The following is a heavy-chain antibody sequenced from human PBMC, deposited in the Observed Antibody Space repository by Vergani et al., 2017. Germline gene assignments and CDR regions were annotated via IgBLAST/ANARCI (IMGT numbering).Heavy chain of an antibody. Sequence: QEQLVQSGSALKKPGASVKVSCKASGYSFNNYAIHWVRQAPGQGLEWMGWINPTTGNPTYARAFTGRFVFSLDTSISTAYLQIGSLKAEDTAVYFCARAKRGRLAVGATDSWGQGTLLTVSS. D-gene: IGHD6-19*01. CDR3: ARAKRGRLAVGATDS. V-gene: IGHV7-4-1*01. J-gene: IGHJ4*02. CDR2: INPTTGNP. CDR1: GYSFNNYA.